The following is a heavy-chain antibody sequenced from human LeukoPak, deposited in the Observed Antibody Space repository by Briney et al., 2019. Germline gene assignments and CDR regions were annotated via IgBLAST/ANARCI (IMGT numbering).Heavy chain of an antibody. CDR3: ARMPRGQPATGPVDY. CDR2: INPNSGGT. Sequence: ASVKVSCKASGYTFTGYYMHWVRQAPGQGLEWMGWINPNSGGTNYAQKFQGRVTMTRDTSISTAYMELSRLRSDDTAVYYCARMPRGQPATGPVDYWGQGTLVTVSS. CDR1: GYTFTGYY. V-gene: IGHV1-2*02. J-gene: IGHJ4*02. D-gene: IGHD2-2*01.